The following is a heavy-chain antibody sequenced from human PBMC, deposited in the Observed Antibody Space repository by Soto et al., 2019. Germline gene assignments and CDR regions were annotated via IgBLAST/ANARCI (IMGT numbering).Heavy chain of an antibody. CDR3: ARFSGSSGYYDY. Sequence: QVQLVESGGGVVQPGRSLRLSCAASGFTFSSYGMHWVRQAPGKGLEWVAVIWYDGSNKYYADSVKGRFTISRDNSKNTLYLQMNSLRAEDPAVYYCARFSGSSGYYDYWGQGTLVTVSS. J-gene: IGHJ4*02. D-gene: IGHD3-22*01. V-gene: IGHV3-33*01. CDR1: GFTFSSYG. CDR2: IWYDGSNK.